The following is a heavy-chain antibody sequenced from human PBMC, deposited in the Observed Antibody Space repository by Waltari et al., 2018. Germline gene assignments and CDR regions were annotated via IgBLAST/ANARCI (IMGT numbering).Heavy chain of an antibody. J-gene: IGHJ4*02. CDR1: GYIFTGYY. CDR2: INPNSGGT. V-gene: IGHV1-2*02. D-gene: IGHD3-3*01. Sequence: QVQLVQSGAEVKKPGASVKVSCKASGYIFTGYYMHWVGQAPGQGLEWMGWINPNSGGTNYAQRFQGRVTMTRDTSISTVYMELSSLRSDDTAVYYCARCLAGLRFLQWLHFDSWGQGTLVTVSS. CDR3: ARCLAGLRFLQWLHFDS.